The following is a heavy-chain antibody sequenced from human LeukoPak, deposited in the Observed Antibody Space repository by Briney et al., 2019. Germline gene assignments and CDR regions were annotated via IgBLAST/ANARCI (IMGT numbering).Heavy chain of an antibody. Sequence: RGSLRLSCAASGFTFSSYAMSWVRQAPGKGLEWVSAISGSGGSTYYADSVKGRFTISRDNSKNTLYLQMNSLRAEDTAVYYCAKGSGSYPVFDWGQGTLVTVSS. D-gene: IGHD1-26*01. J-gene: IGHJ4*02. CDR2: ISGSGGST. CDR3: AKGSGSYPVFD. V-gene: IGHV3-23*01. CDR1: GFTFSSYA.